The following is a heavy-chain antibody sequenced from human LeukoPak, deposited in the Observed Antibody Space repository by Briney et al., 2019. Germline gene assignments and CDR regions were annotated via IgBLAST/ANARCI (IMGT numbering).Heavy chain of an antibody. CDR2: IKYDGSTT. D-gene: IGHD3-16*01. CDR3: ATDWAWGGFNF. J-gene: IGHJ4*02. Sequence: GGSLRLSCTTSGFNFRAYWMGWVRHAPGKGLVWVSRIKYDGSTTYYADSVRGRFSVSRDNAKNTLYLQMSSLRAEDTAVYYCATDWAWGGFNFWGQGTLVTVSS. V-gene: IGHV3-74*01. CDR1: GFNFRAYW.